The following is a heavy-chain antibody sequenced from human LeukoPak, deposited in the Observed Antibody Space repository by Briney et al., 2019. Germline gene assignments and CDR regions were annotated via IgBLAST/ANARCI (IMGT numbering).Heavy chain of an antibody. V-gene: IGHV3-48*04. Sequence: PGGSLRLSCAASGFTFSSYSMNWVRQAPGKGLEWVSYISSSGSTIYYADSVKGRFTISRDNAKNSLYLQMNSLRAEDTAVYYCARENSPVYYYGSGSYHNWFDPWGQGTLVTVSS. CDR3: ARENSPVYYYGSGSYHNWFDP. D-gene: IGHD3-10*01. CDR1: GFTFSSYS. J-gene: IGHJ5*02. CDR2: ISSSGSTI.